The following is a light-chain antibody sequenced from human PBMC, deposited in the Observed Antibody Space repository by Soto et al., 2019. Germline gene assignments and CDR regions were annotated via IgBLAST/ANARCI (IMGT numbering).Light chain of an antibody. V-gene: IGKV1-12*01. CDR1: QGISSW. J-gene: IGKJ1*01. CDR2: DAS. Sequence: DLQMTQSPSSVSASVGDRVTITCRASQGISSWLAWYQQKPGKAPKLLIYDASTLEIGVQSRFSGSGSGTEFTLSISSLQPDDFATYYCQQHYIHWTFGQGTKVDI. CDR3: QQHYIHWT.